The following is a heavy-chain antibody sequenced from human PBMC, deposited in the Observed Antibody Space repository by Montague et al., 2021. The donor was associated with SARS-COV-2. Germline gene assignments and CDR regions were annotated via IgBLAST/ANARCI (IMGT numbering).Heavy chain of an antibody. Sequence: SETLSLTCTVSGGSVTSGDYYWTWIRQPPGEGLEWIGYIYNTGXTXYXXXXKSRVTISMDASKNQFSLKVDSVSTADTAVYYCATEMPAYDVFDIWGQGTMVTVSS. D-gene: IGHD2-2*01. V-gene: IGHV4-61*08. CDR3: ATEMPAYDVFDI. CDR2: IYNTGXT. CDR1: GGSVTSGDYY. J-gene: IGHJ3*02.